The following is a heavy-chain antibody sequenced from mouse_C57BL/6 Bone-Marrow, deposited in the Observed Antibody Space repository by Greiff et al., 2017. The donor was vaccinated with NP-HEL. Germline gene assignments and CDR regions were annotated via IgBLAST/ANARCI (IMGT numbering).Heavy chain of an antibody. Sequence: QVQLQQPGAELVKPGASVKLSCKASGYTFTSYWMHWVKQRPGRGLAWIGGIDPYSGGTNYNEKFKSKSTLTVDKPSSTAYMQLSSLTSEDSAVYYCARDHLIALFDYWGQGTTLTVSA. CDR1: GYTFTSYW. CDR2: IDPYSGGT. V-gene: IGHV1-62-3*01. J-gene: IGHJ2*01. CDR3: ARDHLIALFDY.